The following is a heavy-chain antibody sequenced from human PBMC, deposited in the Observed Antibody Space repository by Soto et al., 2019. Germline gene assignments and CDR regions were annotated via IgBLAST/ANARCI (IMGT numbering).Heavy chain of an antibody. CDR1: GGAFSTSD. CDR2: IIPVFGAA. J-gene: IGHJ3*01. Sequence: QVHLVQSGAEVKMPGSSVRVSCASSGGAFSTSDIGWVRQAPGQGLEWMGGIIPVFGAANYAQKFKGRVTITADESTRTAYLEMSSLKPEDTATYYFARDPRSGWAHGGFDVWGPGTSIIVSS. D-gene: IGHD3-22*01. V-gene: IGHV1-69*01. CDR3: ARDPRSGWAHGGFDV.